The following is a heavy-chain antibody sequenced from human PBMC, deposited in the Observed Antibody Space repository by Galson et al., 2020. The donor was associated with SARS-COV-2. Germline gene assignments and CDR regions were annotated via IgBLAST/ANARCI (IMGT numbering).Heavy chain of an antibody. CDR1: GASINSYY. Sequence: SETLSLTCTVSGASINSYYWTWIRQPAGKGLEWIGRIYNSWTTSYNPSLKSRVTMSVDVSKNHFSLKLSSVSAADTAVYYCARMTRGSYFDYWGQGTLVAVSS. V-gene: IGHV4-4*07. CDR2: IYNSWTT. J-gene: IGHJ4*02. CDR3: ARMTRGSYFDY.